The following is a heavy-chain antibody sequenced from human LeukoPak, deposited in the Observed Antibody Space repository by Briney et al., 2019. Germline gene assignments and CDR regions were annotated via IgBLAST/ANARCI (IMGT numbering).Heavy chain of an antibody. V-gene: IGHV4-61*02. CDR2: IYTSGST. Sequence: SETLSLTCTVSGGSISSGSYYWSWIRQPAGKGLEWIGRIYTSGSTNYNPSLKSRVTISVDTSKNQFSLKLSSVTAADTAVYYCARGHRGLGYWGQGTLVIVSS. CDR1: GGSISSGSYY. D-gene: IGHD3-16*01. CDR3: ARGHRGLGY. J-gene: IGHJ4*02.